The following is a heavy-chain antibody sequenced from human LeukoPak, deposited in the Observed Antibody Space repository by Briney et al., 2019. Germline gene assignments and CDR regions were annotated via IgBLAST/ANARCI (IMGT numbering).Heavy chain of an antibody. D-gene: IGHD3-10*01. J-gene: IGHJ3*02. CDR1: GFTFSDHY. CDR2: TRNKANSYTT. V-gene: IGHV3-72*01. Sequence: PGGSLRLSCAASGFTFSDHYMDWVRQAPGKGLEWVGRTRNKANSYTTEYAASVKGRFTISRDDSKNSLYLQMNSLKTEDTAVYYCARVGRRSGSYDAFDIWDQGTMVTVSS. CDR3: ARVGRRSGSYDAFDI.